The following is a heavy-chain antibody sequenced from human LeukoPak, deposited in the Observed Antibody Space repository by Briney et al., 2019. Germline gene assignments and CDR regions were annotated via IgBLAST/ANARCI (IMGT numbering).Heavy chain of an antibody. J-gene: IGHJ4*02. CDR2: IWYDGSNK. CDR3: ARGYYDSSGYFHYYFDY. D-gene: IGHD3-22*01. V-gene: IGHV3-33*01. Sequence: PGGSLRLSCGASGFXFSTYGIHWVRQAPGKGLQWVALIWYDGSNKYYAESVKGRFSISRDNSKNTLYLQMNSLRAEDMAVYYCARGYYDSSGYFHYYFDYWGQGTLVTVSS. CDR1: GFXFSTYG.